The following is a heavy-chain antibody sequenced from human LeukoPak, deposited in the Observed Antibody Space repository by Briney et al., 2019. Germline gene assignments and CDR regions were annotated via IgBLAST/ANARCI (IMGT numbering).Heavy chain of an antibody. CDR3: ARLLWFGEGGHGVDV. CDR1: GGSISSGDYF. Sequence: SQTLSLTCTLSGGSISSGDYFWTWIRQPPGKGLEWIGYIYYSGNTYYNPSLESRLTISLDTSKNQFSLKLSSVTAADTAVYYCARLLWFGEGGHGVDVWGQGTTVAVSS. CDR2: IYYSGNT. D-gene: IGHD3-10*01. J-gene: IGHJ6*02. V-gene: IGHV4-30-4*01.